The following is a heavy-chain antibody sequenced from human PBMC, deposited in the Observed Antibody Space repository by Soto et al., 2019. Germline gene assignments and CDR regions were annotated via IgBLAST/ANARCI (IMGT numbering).Heavy chain of an antibody. J-gene: IGHJ5*02. CDR2: MNPNSGNT. CDR1: GYTFTSYD. Sequence: QVQLVQSGAEVKKPGASVKVSCKASGYTFTSYDINWVRQATGQGLEWMGWMNPNSGNTAYAQKFLGRVTMTRNTSLSTAYMEPSSLRAEGTAVYYCARERTRGFDPWGQGTLVTVSS. V-gene: IGHV1-8*01. CDR3: ARERTRGFDP.